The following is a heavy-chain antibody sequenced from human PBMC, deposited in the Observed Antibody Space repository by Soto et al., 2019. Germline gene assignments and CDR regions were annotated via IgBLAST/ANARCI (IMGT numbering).Heavy chain of an antibody. J-gene: IGHJ5*02. CDR2: INHSGST. D-gene: IGHD2-15*01. CDR3: ARKAAPHTWFYP. V-gene: IGHV4-34*01. Sequence: SETLSLNCAANGGSFRRYYWSWIHQPPGKGLEWIGEINHSGSTNYNPSLKSRVTISVDTSKNQFSLKLSAVTAADTAVYYCARKAAPHTWFYPCCQQNLLTISA. CDR1: GGSFRRYY.